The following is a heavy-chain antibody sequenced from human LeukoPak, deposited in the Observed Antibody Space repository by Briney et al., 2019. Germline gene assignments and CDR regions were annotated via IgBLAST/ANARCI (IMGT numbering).Heavy chain of an antibody. CDR2: INPNGGGT. J-gene: IGHJ4*02. V-gene: IGHV1-2*02. CDR1: GYTFTGYY. Sequence: ASVKVSCKASGYTFTGYYMHWVRQAPGQGLEWMGWINPNGGGTNYAQKFQGRVTMTRDTSISTAYMELSRLRSDDTAVYYCARAPWSGYSVFDYWGQGTLVTVSS. CDR3: ARAPWSGYSVFDY. D-gene: IGHD3-3*01.